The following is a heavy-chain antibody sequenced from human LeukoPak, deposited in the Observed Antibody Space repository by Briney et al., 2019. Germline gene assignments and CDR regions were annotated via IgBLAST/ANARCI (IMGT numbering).Heavy chain of an antibody. Sequence: GGSLRLSCAASGFTFSSYEMNWVRQAPGKGLEWVSYISSSGSTIYYADSVKGRFTISRDNAQNSLYLQMNSLRAEDTAVYYCARAQPGYCSGGSCYEFDYWGQGTLVTVSS. CDR3: ARAQPGYCSGGSCYEFDY. CDR2: ISSSGSTI. V-gene: IGHV3-48*03. D-gene: IGHD2-15*01. J-gene: IGHJ4*02. CDR1: GFTFSSYE.